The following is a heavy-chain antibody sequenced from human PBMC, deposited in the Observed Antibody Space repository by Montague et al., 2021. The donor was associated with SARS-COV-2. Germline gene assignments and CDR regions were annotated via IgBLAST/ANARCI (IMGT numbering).Heavy chain of an antibody. CDR1: SGFINSETYY. CDR3: AGVRGISGWFDP. Sequence: TLSLTCSVSSGFINSETYYWSWIRQPAGKGLEWIGRVHSSGSTNYSPSFKGRVTISLDTSNKQFSLNLTSVAAADTAVYYCAGVRGISGWFDPWGQGTLVTVSA. V-gene: IGHV4-61*02. D-gene: IGHD3-10*01. CDR2: VHSSGST. J-gene: IGHJ5*02.